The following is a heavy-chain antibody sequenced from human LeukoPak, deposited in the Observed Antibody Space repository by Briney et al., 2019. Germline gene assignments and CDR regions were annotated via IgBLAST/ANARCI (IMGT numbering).Heavy chain of an antibody. D-gene: IGHD3-16*02. CDR3: AKRSGRLRLGELSPIYFDY. V-gene: IGHV3-13*01. CDR2: IGTAGDT. J-gene: IGHJ4*02. CDR1: GFTFSSYD. Sequence: PGGSLRLSCAASGFTFSSYDMHWVRHATGKGLEWVSGIGTAGDTYYPGSVKGRFTISRENAKNSLYLQMNSLRAGDTAVYYCAKRSGRLRLGELSPIYFDYWGQGTLVTVSS.